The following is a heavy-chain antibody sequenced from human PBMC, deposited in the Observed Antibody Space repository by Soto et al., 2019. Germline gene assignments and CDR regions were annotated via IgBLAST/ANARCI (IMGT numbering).Heavy chain of an antibody. CDR1: GYTFSNYY. V-gene: IGHV1-2*02. CDR2: INPNSGGT. J-gene: IGHJ4*02. CDR3: AREPATAKPEGVDF. D-gene: IGHD1-1*01. Sequence: ASVKVSCKASGYTFSNYYIHWVRQAPGQGLEWMGWINPNSGGTKYAPKFQGGVTMTRDTSITTAYMELSRLRSGDTAVYYCAREPATAKPEGVDFWGQGTLVTVSS.